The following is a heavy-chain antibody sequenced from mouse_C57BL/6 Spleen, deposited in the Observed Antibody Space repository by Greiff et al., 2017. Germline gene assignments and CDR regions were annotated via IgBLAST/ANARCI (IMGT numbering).Heavy chain of an antibody. V-gene: IGHV2-5*01. D-gene: IGHD2-2*01. CDR2: IWRGGST. CDR1: GFSLTSYG. J-gene: IGHJ4*01. CDR3: AKSIYYGYYYAMDY. Sequence: QVQLQQSGPGLVQPSQSLSITCTVSGFSLTSYGVHWVRQSPGKGLEWLGVIWRGGSTDYNAAFMSRLSITKDNSKSQVFFKMNSLQADDTAIYYCAKSIYYGYYYAMDYWGQGTSVTVSS.